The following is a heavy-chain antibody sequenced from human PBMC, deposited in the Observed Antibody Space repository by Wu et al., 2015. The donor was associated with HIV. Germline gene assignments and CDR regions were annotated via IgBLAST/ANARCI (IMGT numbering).Heavy chain of an antibody. Sequence: QVQLVQSGAEVKNPGASVKVSCRASGYRFTGYYIHWVRQAPGQGLDWMGWINPSSGGIKYAQKFQGRVTMTRDTSINTAYMELSRLRSDDTAIYYCTRDPHDGSAWYTHWGQGTLVTVSS. CDR1: GYRFTGYY. J-gene: IGHJ4*02. CDR2: INPSSGGI. D-gene: IGHD6-13*01. CDR3: TRDPHDGSAWYTH. V-gene: IGHV1-2*02.